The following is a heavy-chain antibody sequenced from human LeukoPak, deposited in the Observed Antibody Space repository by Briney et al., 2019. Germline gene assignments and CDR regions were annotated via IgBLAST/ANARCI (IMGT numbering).Heavy chain of an antibody. D-gene: IGHD2-21*02. CDR1: GGSISSGDYY. Sequence: SQTLSPTCTVSGGSISSGDYYWSWIRQPPGKGLEWIGYIYYSGSTNYNPSLKSRVTISVDKSKNQFSLKLSSVTAADTAVYYCARANIVVVTAIPMGWFDPWGQGTLVTVSS. V-gene: IGHV4-30-4*01. J-gene: IGHJ5*02. CDR3: ARANIVVVTAIPMGWFDP. CDR2: IYYSGST.